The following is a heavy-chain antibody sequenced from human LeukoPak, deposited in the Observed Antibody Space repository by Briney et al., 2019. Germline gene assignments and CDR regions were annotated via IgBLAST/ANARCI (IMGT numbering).Heavy chain of an antibody. CDR2: INCGGRST. CDR3: ARGMNWFDP. V-gene: IGHV3-74*01. J-gene: IGHJ5*02. Sequence: GGSLRLSCAASGLSVSSYWMRWVRQAAGKGRLWVSHINCGGRSTSYADSVKGRCTISKNNAKNTLYSEMNSHRAEDTAVYYCARGMNWFDPWGQGTLVTVSS. CDR1: GLSVSSYW.